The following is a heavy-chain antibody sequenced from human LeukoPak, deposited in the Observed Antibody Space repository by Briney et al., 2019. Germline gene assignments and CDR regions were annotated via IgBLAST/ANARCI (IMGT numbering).Heavy chain of an antibody. CDR1: GFTFSDYY. CDR2: ISGSGGST. V-gene: IGHV3-23*01. J-gene: IGHJ6*03. D-gene: IGHD2-15*01. CDR3: AKESEVAATYYYYYYMDV. Sequence: PGGSLRLSCAASGFTFSDYYMSWIRQAPGKGLEWVSAISGSGGSTYYADSVKGRFTISRDNSKNTLYLQMNSLRAEDTAVYYCAKESEVAATYYYYYYMDVWGKGTTVTVSS.